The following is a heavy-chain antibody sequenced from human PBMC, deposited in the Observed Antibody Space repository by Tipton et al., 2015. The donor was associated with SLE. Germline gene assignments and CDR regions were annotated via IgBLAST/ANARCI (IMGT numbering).Heavy chain of an antibody. CDR2: IYYSGST. CDR3: ASITRDGADDY. V-gene: IGHV4-39*01. CDR1: GGSISSSSYY. D-gene: IGHD1-14*01. J-gene: IGHJ4*02. Sequence: TLSLTCTVSGGSISSSSYYWGWIRQPPGKGLAWIGSIYYSGSTYYNPSLKSRVTISVDTSKNQFSLKLSSVTAADTAVYYCASITRDGADDYWGQGTLVTVSS.